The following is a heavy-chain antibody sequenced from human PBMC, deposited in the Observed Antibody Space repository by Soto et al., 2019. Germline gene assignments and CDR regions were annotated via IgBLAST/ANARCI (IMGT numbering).Heavy chain of an antibody. CDR1: GASITGSDW. D-gene: IGHD3-22*01. CDR3: VRMSVVGYFDY. Sequence: QVHLQESGPGLVKPSGTLSLTCTVSGASITGSDWWSWVRQTPEKGLEWSGEIYHSGTTNYHPSLKSRVTISQDKSKNQFSLNLTSVTAADTAVYSCVRMSVVGYFDYWGRGSLVTVSS. V-gene: IGHV4-4*02. CDR2: IYHSGTT. J-gene: IGHJ4*02.